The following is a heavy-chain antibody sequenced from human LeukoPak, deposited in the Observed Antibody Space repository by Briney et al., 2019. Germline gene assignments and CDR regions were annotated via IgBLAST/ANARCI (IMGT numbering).Heavy chain of an antibody. J-gene: IGHJ4*02. CDR2: ISSSGSYK. Sequence: GGSLRLFCALSGFTFSSYSMSWGRHAPGEGLEWVSAISSSGSYKYYAESVKGRFTISRDNAKDSLYLQMANLRAENRAVYCCAKGKDSVAGATNDYGGQGTLVTVSS. CDR3: AKGKDSVAGATNDY. V-gene: IGHV3-21*01. CDR1: GFTFSSYS. D-gene: IGHD6-19*01.